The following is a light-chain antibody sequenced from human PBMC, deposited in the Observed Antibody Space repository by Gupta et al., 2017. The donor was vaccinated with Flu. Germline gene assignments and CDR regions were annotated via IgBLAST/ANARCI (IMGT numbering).Light chain of an antibody. V-gene: IGLV2-11*01. Sequence: QSALTQPRPVSGSPGQSVAISCTGTSSDVGAYNYVSWYQQHPGKAPKLMIYEVNNRPSGVPDRFYGSKSGNTASLTIDGREAEDEADYYCCSYADSRVFGSGTKVTVL. CDR3: CSYADSRV. J-gene: IGLJ1*01. CDR2: EVN. CDR1: SSDVGAYNY.